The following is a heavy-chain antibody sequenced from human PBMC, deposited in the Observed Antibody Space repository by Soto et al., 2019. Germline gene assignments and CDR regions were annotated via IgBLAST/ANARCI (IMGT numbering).Heavy chain of an antibody. J-gene: IGHJ3*02. CDR2: ISSSGSTI. D-gene: IGHD3-22*01. CDR1: GFTFSDYY. Sequence: GGSLRLSCAASGFTFSDYYMSWIRQAPGKGLEWVSYISSSGSTIYYADSVKGRFTISRDNAKNSLYLQMNSLRAEDTAVYYCASSDSRVDAFDIWGQGTMVTVSS. V-gene: IGHV3-11*01. CDR3: ASSDSRVDAFDI.